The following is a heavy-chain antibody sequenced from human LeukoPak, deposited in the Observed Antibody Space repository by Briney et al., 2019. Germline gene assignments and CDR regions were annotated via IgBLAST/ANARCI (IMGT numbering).Heavy chain of an antibody. CDR3: ARAGYSSWYYCNIRGFYGMDV. J-gene: IGHJ6*02. Sequence: SETLSLTCAVYGGSFSGYYWSWIRQPPGKGLEWIGEINHSGSTNYNPSLKSRVTISVDTSKNQFSLKLSSVTAADTAVYYCARAGYSSWYYCNIRGFYGMDVWGQGTTVTVSS. D-gene: IGHD6-13*01. V-gene: IGHV4-34*01. CDR2: INHSGST. CDR1: GGSFSGYY.